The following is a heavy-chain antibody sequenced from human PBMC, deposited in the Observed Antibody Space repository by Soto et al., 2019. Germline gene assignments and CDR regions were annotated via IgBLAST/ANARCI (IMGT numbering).Heavy chain of an antibody. D-gene: IGHD6-19*01. CDR1: GGTFSSYT. J-gene: IGHJ6*02. CDR2: IIPILGIA. CDR3: ARGGEEEAVAAQSYYYYGMDV. V-gene: IGHV1-69*02. Sequence: SVKVSCKASGGTFSSYTISWVRQAPGQGLEWMGRIIPILGIANYAQKFQGRVTITADKSTSTAYMELSSLRSEDTAVYYCARGGEEEAVAAQSYYYYGMDVWGQGTTVTVSS.